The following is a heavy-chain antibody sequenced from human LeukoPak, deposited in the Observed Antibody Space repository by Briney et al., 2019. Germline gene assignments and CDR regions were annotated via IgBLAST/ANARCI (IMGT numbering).Heavy chain of an antibody. J-gene: IGHJ4*02. CDR2: IRYDGSNK. D-gene: IGHD3-3*01. V-gene: IGHV3-30*02. CDR3: AKDRRFLEWSDVDY. CDR1: GFTFSSYA. Sequence: PGGSLRLSCAASGFTFSSYAMHWVRQAPGKGLEWVAFIRYDGSNKYYADSVKGRFTISRDNSKNTLYLQMNSLRAEDTAVYYCAKDRRFLEWSDVDYWGQGTLVTVSS.